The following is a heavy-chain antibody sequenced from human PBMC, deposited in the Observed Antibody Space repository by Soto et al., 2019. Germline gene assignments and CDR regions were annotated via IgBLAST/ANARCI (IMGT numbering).Heavy chain of an antibody. D-gene: IGHD3-22*01. CDR3: ARRDYDDTTDY. CDR1: GYSFTSYW. Sequence: PGESLKISCKGSGYSFTSYWIGWVRQMPGKGLEWMGIVNPGDFETTYSPPFQGHVTIAVDKSISTAYLQWSSLKASDTAMYFCARRDYDDTTDYWGQGTLVTVPQ. CDR2: VNPGDFET. V-gene: IGHV5-51*01. J-gene: IGHJ4*02.